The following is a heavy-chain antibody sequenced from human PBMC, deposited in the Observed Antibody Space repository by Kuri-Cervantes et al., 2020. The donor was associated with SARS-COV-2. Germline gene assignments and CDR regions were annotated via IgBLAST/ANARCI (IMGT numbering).Heavy chain of an antibody. CDR3: ARDHSVYCSSTSCPSFDY. V-gene: IGHV3-48*01. Sequence: GESLKISCAASGFTFSSYSMNWVRQAPGKGLEWVSYISSSSSTIYYADSVKGRFTISRDNSKNTLYLQMNSLRAEDTAVYYCARDHSVYCSSTSCPSFDYWGQGTLVTVSS. CDR2: ISSSSSTI. D-gene: IGHD2-2*01. J-gene: IGHJ4*02. CDR1: GFTFSSYS.